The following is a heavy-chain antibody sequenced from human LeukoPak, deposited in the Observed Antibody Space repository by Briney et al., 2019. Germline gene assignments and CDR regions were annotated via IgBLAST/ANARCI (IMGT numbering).Heavy chain of an antibody. V-gene: IGHV4-61*02. CDR2: IYTSGST. J-gene: IGHJ4*02. CDR1: GGSISSGSYY. Sequence: PSQTLSLTCTVSGGSISSGSYYWSWIRQPAGKGLEWIGRIYTSGSTNYNPSLKSRVTISVDTSKNQFSLKLSSVTAADTAVYYCAALGRTKDDYWGQGTLVTVSS. CDR3: AALGRTKDDY. D-gene: IGHD2-2*01.